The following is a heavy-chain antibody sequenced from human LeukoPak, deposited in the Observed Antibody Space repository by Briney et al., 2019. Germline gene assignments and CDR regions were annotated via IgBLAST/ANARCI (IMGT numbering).Heavy chain of an antibody. J-gene: IGHJ6*03. D-gene: IGHD2-2*01. CDR2: IYYSGST. CDR3: ARVVPAATYYYYYYMDV. Sequence: SETLSLTCTVSGGSISSGDYYWSWIRRPPGKGLEWIGYIYYSGSTNYNPSLKSRVTISVDTSKNQFSLKLSSVTAADTAVYYCARVVPAATYYYYYYMDVWGKGTTVTVSS. V-gene: IGHV4-61*08. CDR1: GGSISSGDYY.